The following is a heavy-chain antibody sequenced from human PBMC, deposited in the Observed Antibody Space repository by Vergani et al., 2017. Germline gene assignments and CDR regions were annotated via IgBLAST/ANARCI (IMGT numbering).Heavy chain of an antibody. J-gene: IGHJ5*02. V-gene: IGHV4-61*02. D-gene: IGHD3-16*01. CDR2: IYTSGST. CDR1: GGSISSGSYN. Sequence: QVQLQESGPGLVKPSQTLSLTCTVSGGSISSGSYNWGWIRQPAGKGLGWIGRIYTSGSTNYNPALKSRVTISVDTSKNQFSLKLSAVTAADTAVYYCARGGGGSTPWGQGTLVTVSS. CDR3: ARGGGGSTP.